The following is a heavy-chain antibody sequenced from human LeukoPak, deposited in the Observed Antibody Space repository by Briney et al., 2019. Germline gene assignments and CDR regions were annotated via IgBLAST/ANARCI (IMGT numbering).Heavy chain of an antibody. V-gene: IGHV3-23*01. CDR1: GFTFSSYA. CDR3: ATPQGDF. Sequence: LPGGSLRLSCAASGFTFSSYAMSWVRQAPGKGLEWVSAISASGGSTYYAESVKGRFTIARDNAKNTLSLQMISLEVDDTAMYYCATPQGDFWGQGTLVTVSS. CDR2: ISASGGST. J-gene: IGHJ4*02.